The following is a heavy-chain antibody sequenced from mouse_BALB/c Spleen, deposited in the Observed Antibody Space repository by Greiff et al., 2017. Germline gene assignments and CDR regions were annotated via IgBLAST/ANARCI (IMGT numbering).Heavy chain of an antibody. V-gene: IGHV1S29*02. CDR1: GYTFTDYN. CDR3: ASLRDGNYAMDY. J-gene: IGHJ4*01. Sequence: EVQLQQSGPELVKPGASVKISCKASGYTFTDYNMHWVKQSHGKSLEWIGYIYPYNGGTGYNQKFKSKATLTVDNSSSTAYMELRSLTSEDSAVYYCASLRDGNYAMDYWGQGTSVTVSS. CDR2: IYPYNGGT. D-gene: IGHD2-1*01.